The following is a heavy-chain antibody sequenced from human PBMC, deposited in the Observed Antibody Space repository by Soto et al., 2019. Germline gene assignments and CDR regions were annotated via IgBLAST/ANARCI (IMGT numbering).Heavy chain of an antibody. V-gene: IGHV3-53*04. Sequence: PGGSLRLSCAASGFTVSSNYMSWVRQAPGKGLEWVSVIYSGGSTYYADSVKGRFTISRHNSKNTLYLQMNSLRAEDTAVYYCARDLRWVAVAKNYGMDVWGQGTTVTVSS. CDR3: ARDLRWVAVAKNYGMDV. J-gene: IGHJ6*02. D-gene: IGHD6-19*01. CDR2: IYSGGST. CDR1: GFTVSSNY.